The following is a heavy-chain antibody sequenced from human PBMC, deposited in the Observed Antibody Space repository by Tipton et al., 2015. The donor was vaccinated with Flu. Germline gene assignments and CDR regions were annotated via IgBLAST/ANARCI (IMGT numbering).Heavy chain of an antibody. Sequence: QLVQSGAEVKKPGASVKVSCKASGYTFTSYGISWVRQAPGQGLEWMGWISAYNGNTNYAQKLQGRVTMTTDTSTSTVYMELRSLRSDDTAVYYCARDIVDYYDSSGFYAFDIWGQGTMVTVSS. CDR2: ISAYNGNT. CDR1: GYTFTSYG. D-gene: IGHD3-22*01. CDR3: ARDIVDYYDSSGFYAFDI. J-gene: IGHJ3*02. V-gene: IGHV1-18*04.